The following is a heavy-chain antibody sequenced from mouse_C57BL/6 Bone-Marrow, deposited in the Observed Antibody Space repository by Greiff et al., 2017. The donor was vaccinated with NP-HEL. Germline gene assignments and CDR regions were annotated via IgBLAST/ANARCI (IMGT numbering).Heavy chain of an antibody. CDR2: INPSSGYT. CDR3: ARGPPWFAY. V-gene: IGHV1-4*01. D-gene: IGHD3-3*01. CDR1: GYTFTSYT. J-gene: IGHJ3*01. Sequence: QVQLKESGAELARPGASVKMSCKASGYTFTSYTMHWVKQRPGQGLEWIGYINPSSGYTKYNQKFQDKATLTADKSSSTAYMQLSSLTSEDSAFYYCARGPPWFAYWGQGTLVTVSA.